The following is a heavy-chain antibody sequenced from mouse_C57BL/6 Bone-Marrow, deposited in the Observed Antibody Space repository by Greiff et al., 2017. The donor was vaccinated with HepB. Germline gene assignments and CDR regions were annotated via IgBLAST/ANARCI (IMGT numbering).Heavy chain of an antibody. CDR1: GYTFTNYW. D-gene: IGHD1-1*01. J-gene: IGHJ1*03. CDR3: ARLVITTVVATDWYFDV. Sequence: QVQLQQSGAELVRPGTSVKMSCKASGYTFTNYWIGWAKQRPGHGLEWIGYIYPGGGYTNYNEKFKGKATLTADKSSSTAYMQFSSLTSEDSAIYYCARLVITTVVATDWYFDVWGTGTTVTVSS. V-gene: IGHV1-63*01. CDR2: IYPGGGYT.